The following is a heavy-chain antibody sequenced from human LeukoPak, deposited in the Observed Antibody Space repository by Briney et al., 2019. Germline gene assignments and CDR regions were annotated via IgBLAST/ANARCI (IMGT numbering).Heavy chain of an antibody. V-gene: IGHV1-46*01. CDR3: ARDGDYYGDRGYYFDY. D-gene: IGHD4-17*01. CDR1: GYTFTSYY. Sequence: ASVKVSCKASGYTFTSYYMHWVRQAPGQGLEWMGITNPSGGSTSYAQKFQGRVTMTRDTSTSTVYMELSSLRSEDTAVYYCARDGDYYGDRGYYFDYWGQGTLVTVSS. J-gene: IGHJ4*02. CDR2: TNPSGGST.